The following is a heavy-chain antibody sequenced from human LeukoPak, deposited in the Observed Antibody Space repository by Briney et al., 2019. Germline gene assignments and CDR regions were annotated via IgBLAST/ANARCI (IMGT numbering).Heavy chain of an antibody. J-gene: IGHJ3*02. D-gene: IGHD4-23*01. V-gene: IGHV4-61*02. Sequence: SETLSLTCTVSGGSISSGSYYWSWIRQPAGKGLEWIVRIYTSGSTNYNPSLKRRVTISADTSKNQFSLKLSSVTAADTAVDYCARDQSRYGGPAWYAFDIWGQGTMVTVSS. CDR2: IYTSGST. CDR1: GGSISSGSYY. CDR3: ARDQSRYGGPAWYAFDI.